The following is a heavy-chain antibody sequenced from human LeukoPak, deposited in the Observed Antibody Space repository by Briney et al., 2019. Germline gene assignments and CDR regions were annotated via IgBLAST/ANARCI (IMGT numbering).Heavy chain of an antibody. CDR1: GGSISSGDYY. D-gene: IGHD5-18*01. Sequence: PSQTLSLTCTVSGGSISSGDYYWSWIRQPPGKGLEWIGYIYYSGSTYYNPSLKSRVTISVDTSKNQFSLKLSSVTAADTAVYYCARARSTAMKGSVVDWFDPWGQGTLVTVSS. CDR2: IYYSGST. CDR3: ARARSTAMKGSVVDWFDP. V-gene: IGHV4-30-4*01. J-gene: IGHJ5*02.